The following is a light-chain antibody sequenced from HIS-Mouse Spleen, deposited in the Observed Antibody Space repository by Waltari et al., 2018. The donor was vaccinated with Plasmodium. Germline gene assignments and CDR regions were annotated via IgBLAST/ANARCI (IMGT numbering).Light chain of an antibody. CDR1: QSVSSN. V-gene: IGKV3-15*01. Sequence: EIVMTQSPATLSVSPGERATLSCRASQSVSSNLAWYQQKPGQAPRLLIYGASTRATGIPARVSGRWFGTEFTLTISSLQSEGFAGYYCQQDNNLSFTFGPGTKVDIK. J-gene: IGKJ3*01. CDR3: QQDNNLSFT. CDR2: GAS.